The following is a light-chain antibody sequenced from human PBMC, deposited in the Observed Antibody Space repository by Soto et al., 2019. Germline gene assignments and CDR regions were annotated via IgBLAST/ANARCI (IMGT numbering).Light chain of an antibody. CDR1: SSDVGRYNY. Sequence: QSALTQPPSASGSPGQSVTISCTGTSSDVGRYNYVSWYQQHPGKAPKLMIYEVTKRPSGVPDRFPGSKSGNTASLTVSGLQAEDEADYYCSSYAGNNNLIFGGGTKLTVL. V-gene: IGLV2-8*01. CDR3: SSYAGNNNLI. CDR2: EVT. J-gene: IGLJ2*01.